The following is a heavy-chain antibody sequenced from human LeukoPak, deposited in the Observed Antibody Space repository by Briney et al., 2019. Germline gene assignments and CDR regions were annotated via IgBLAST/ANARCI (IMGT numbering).Heavy chain of an antibody. CDR1: GGSISSSSHY. CDR3: GRFTGGGFDI. D-gene: IGHD7-27*01. CDR2: FYHSGST. V-gene: IGHV4-39*02. J-gene: IGHJ3*02. Sequence: SETLSLTCAVSGGSISSSSHYWGWIRQPPGKGLEWIGNFYHSGSTYYNPSLKSRVTIFVDTSENYFSLKLSSVTAADTALYYCGRFTGGGFDIWGQGKMVTVSS.